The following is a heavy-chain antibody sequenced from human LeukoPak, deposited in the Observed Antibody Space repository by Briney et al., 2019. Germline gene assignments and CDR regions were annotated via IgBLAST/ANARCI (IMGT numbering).Heavy chain of an antibody. CDR2: IYYSGTT. V-gene: IGHV4-31*03. J-gene: IGHJ5*02. CDR3: ARATGGAAAADFDP. D-gene: IGHD6-13*01. CDR1: GGSISSPGYY. Sequence: SQTLSLICTVSGGSISSPGYYWSWIRQRPGKGLEWVGFIYYSGTTYYNPSLKSRVFISLNTSQNQVSLQLSSMTAADTAVYYCARATGGAAAADFDPWGQGTLVTVSS.